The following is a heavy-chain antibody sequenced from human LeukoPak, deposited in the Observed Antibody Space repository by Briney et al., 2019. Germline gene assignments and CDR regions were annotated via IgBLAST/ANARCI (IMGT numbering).Heavy chain of an antibody. Sequence: SETLSLTCAVSTDSITSNWWSWVRQPPGKGLEWIGEVHKSGSTNYYPSLQSRVTISIDKSKNQIALELTSVTAADTAVYYCAKEIGGPPPRGAYGARETLVTVPS. V-gene: IGHV4-4*02. J-gene: IGHJ4*02. CDR1: TDSITSNW. CDR3: AKEIGGPPPRGAY. D-gene: IGHD3-10*01. CDR2: VHKSGST.